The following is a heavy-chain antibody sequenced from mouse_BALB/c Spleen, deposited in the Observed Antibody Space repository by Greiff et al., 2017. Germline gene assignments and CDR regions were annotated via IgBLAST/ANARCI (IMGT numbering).Heavy chain of an antibody. Sequence: EVQLVESGGGLVQPGGSRKLSCAASGFTFSSFGMHWVRQAPEKGLEWVAYISSGSSTIYYADTVKGRFTISRDNPKNTLFLQMTSLRSEDTAMYYWARGVTGAPFAYWGQGTLVTVS. D-gene: IGHD4-1*01. J-gene: IGHJ3*01. CDR3: ARGVTGAPFAY. CDR1: GFTFSSFG. V-gene: IGHV5-17*02. CDR2: ISSGSSTI.